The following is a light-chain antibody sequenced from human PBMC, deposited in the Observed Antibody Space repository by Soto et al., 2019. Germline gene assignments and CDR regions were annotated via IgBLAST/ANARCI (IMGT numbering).Light chain of an antibody. CDR2: AAS. Sequence: DIQMTQSPSSLSASVGDRVTITCRASQSISSYLNWYQQKPGKAPKLLIYAASSLQSGVPSRFSGRGSGTYFTLTISSLQPEDFATYYSQQSYSTPFTFGQGTRLEIK. J-gene: IGKJ5*01. V-gene: IGKV1-39*01. CDR1: QSISSY. CDR3: QQSYSTPFT.